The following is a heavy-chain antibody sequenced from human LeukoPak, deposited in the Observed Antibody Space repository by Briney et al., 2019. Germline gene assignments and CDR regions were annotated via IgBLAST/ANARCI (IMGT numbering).Heavy chain of an antibody. CDR3: ARDRNYYDSSGYYFDY. J-gene: IGHJ4*02. V-gene: IGHV4-30-4*08. Sequence: SQTLSLTCTVSGGSISSGDYYWGWIRQPPGKGLEWIVYIYYSGSTYYNPSLKSRVTISVDTSKNQFSLKLSSVTAADTAVYYCARDRNYYDSSGYYFDYWGQGTLVTVSS. CDR1: GGSISSGDYY. D-gene: IGHD3-22*01. CDR2: IYYSGST.